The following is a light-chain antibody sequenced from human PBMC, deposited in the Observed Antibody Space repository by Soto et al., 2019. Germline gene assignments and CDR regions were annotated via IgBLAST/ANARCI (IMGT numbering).Light chain of an antibody. J-gene: IGLJ1*01. CDR2: DVS. CDR3: CSYAGSYTFGV. CDR1: SSDVGGYNY. V-gene: IGLV2-11*01. Sequence: LAXPRSVSGSPGQSVTISCTGTSSDVGGYNYVSWYQQHPGKAPKLMIYDVSKRPSGVPDRFSGSNSGNTASLTISGLHAEDEADYYCCSYAGSYTFGVFGTGTKVTVL.